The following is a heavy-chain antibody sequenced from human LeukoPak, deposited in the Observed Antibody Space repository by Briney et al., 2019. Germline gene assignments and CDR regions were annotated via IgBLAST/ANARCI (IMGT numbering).Heavy chain of an antibody. J-gene: IGHJ4*02. D-gene: IGHD6-19*01. CDR3: ARGGDASGWLFDY. V-gene: IGHV4-30-2*01. CDR1: GDSISSDGYS. Sequence: SETLSLTCAVSGDSISSDGYSWSWIRQPPGKGLEWIGYIYHSGSTYYNPSLKSRVTILLDRSKNQFSLKLSSATAADTAVYYCARGGDASGWLFDYWGQGTLVTVSS. CDR2: IYHSGST.